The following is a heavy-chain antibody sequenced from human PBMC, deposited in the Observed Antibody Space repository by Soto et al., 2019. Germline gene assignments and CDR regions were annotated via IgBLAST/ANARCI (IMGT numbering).Heavy chain of an antibody. CDR2: IWYDGSNK. Sequence: QVQLVESGGGVVQPGRSLRLSCAASGFTFSSYGMHWVRQAPGKGLEWVAVIWYDGSNKYYADSGKGRFTISRDNSKNTLYLQMDSLRAEDTAVYYCARDMSEWEVHLPDYWGQGTLVTVS. D-gene: IGHD1-26*01. J-gene: IGHJ4*02. CDR3: ARDMSEWEVHLPDY. V-gene: IGHV3-33*01. CDR1: GFTFSSYG.